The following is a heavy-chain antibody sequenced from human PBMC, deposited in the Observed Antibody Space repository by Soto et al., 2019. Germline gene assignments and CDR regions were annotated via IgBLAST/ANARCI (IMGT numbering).Heavy chain of an antibody. Sequence: LRLSCAASGFTFSSYAMHWVRQAPGKGLEWVAVISYDGSNKYYADSVKGRFTISRDNSKNTLYLQMNSLRAEDTAVYYCARSTSLRRAFDIWGQGTMVTVSS. CDR3: ARSTSLRRAFDI. CDR1: GFTFSSYA. J-gene: IGHJ3*02. CDR2: ISYDGSNK. V-gene: IGHV3-30-3*01.